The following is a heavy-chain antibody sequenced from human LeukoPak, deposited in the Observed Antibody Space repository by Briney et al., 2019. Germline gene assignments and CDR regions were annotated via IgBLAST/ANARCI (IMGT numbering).Heavy chain of an antibody. V-gene: IGHV1-24*01. D-gene: IGHD6-19*01. J-gene: IGHJ4*02. CDR1: GYTLTELS. CDR2: FDPEDGET. Sequence: ASVTVSFMFSGYTLTELSMHWVRQAAGKGGEGIGGFDPEDGETIYAQKFQGRVTMTEDTSTDTAYIELSILRSEDTAVYYCATDKSSGWAPYYWGQGTLVTVSS. CDR3: ATDKSSGWAPYY.